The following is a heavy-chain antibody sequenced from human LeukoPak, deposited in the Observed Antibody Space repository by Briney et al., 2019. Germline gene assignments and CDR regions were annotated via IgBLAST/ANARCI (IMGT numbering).Heavy chain of an antibody. CDR2: IKSKTDGGTT. CDR3: TTDVGYCTNGVCLRDY. D-gene: IGHD2-8*01. CDR1: GFTFSNAW. Sequence: GGSLRLSCAASGFTFSNAWMSWVRQAPGKGLEWVGRIKSKTDGGTTDYAAPVKGRFTISRDDSKNTLYLQMNSLKTEDTAVYYCTTDVGYCTNGVCLRDYWGQGTLVTVSS. V-gene: IGHV3-15*01. J-gene: IGHJ4*02.